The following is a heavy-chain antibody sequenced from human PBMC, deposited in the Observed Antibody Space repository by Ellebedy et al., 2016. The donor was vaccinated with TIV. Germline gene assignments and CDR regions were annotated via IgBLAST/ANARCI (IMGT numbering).Heavy chain of an antibody. CDR2: LYSGGTT. V-gene: IGHV3-53*01. CDR3: ARDQGVGWFDS. Sequence: GGSLRLXXAASGFTVSIYYMSWVRQAPGKGLEWVSILYSGGTTDYADSVKGRFTISRDNSKNTLYLQINSLRAEDTAIYYCARDQGVGWFDSWGQGTLATVSS. CDR1: GFTVSIYY. J-gene: IGHJ5*01.